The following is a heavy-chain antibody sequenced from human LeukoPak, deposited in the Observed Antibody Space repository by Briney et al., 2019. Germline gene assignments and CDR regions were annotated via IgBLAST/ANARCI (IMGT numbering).Heavy chain of an antibody. V-gene: IGHV1-69*04. Sequence: SVKVSYKASGYTFTSYGISWVRQAPGQGLEWMGRIIPILGIANYAQKFQGRVTITADKSASTAYMELSSLRSEDTAVYYCARAPPIHAAFDIWGQGTMVTVSS. J-gene: IGHJ3*02. CDR2: IIPILGIA. CDR1: GYTFTSYG. D-gene: IGHD5-24*01. CDR3: ARAPPIHAAFDI.